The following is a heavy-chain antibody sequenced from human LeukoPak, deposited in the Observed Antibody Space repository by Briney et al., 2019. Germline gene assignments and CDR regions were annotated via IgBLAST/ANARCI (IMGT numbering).Heavy chain of an antibody. V-gene: IGHV3-33*01. J-gene: IGHJ4*02. CDR1: GFTFSRYA. D-gene: IGHD3-22*01. CDR3: ARDWYYDSSGYLPY. Sequence: GGSLRLSCAASGFTFSRYAMDWVRQAPGKGLEWVAVIWYDGSNQYYVDSAKGRFTLSRDNSKKMLYLQMNSLRAEDPAVYYCARDWYYDSSGYLPYWGQGTLVIVSS. CDR2: IWYDGSNQ.